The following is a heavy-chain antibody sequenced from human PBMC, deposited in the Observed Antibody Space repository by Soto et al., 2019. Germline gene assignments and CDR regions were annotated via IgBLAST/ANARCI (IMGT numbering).Heavy chain of an antibody. V-gene: IGHV3-74*01. D-gene: IGHD5-12*01. CDR1: EFTLSNYW. Sequence: EVQLVESGGGLVQPGGSLRLSCAASEFTLSNYWMHWVRPGPGKGPVWVSRIDGGGAGTTYADSVKGRFTISRDIAKNTLYLQMSSLRAEDTAVYYCARGGRGGSIDYWGQGTLVPVAS. J-gene: IGHJ4*02. CDR2: IDGGGAGT. CDR3: ARGGRGGSIDY.